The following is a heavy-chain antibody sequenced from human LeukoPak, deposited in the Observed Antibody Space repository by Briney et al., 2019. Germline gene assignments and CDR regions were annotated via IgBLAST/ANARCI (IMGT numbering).Heavy chain of an antibody. J-gene: IGHJ4*02. CDR2: INHSGST. V-gene: IGHV4-34*01. CDR1: GGSFSGYY. D-gene: IGHD3-10*01. Sequence: SETLSLTCAVYGGSFSGYYWSWIRQPPGKGLEWIGEINHSGSTNYNPSLKSRVTMSVDTSKNQFSLKLSFVTAADTAVYYCARGPWFRGSGSYYPRSFDYWGQGTLVTVSS. CDR3: ARGPWFRGSGSYYPRSFDY.